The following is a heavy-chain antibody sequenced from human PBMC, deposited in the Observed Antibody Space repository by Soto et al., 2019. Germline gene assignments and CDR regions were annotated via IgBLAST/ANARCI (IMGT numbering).Heavy chain of an antibody. Sequence: SETLSLTCPVSGASTVSHYHWTWIRQPPGKGLEWMGYIFNSGTTFYNPSLTSRLSISMDTSGNHFSLELRSVTAADTAVYYCALALGPTTGLDYWGQGTLVTVSS. CDR2: IFNSGTT. CDR1: GASTVSHYH. V-gene: IGHV4-31*02. D-gene: IGHD1-26*01. CDR3: ALALGPTTGLDY. J-gene: IGHJ4*02.